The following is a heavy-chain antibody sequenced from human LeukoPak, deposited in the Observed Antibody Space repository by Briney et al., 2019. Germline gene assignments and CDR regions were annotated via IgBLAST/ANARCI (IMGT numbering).Heavy chain of an antibody. CDR1: GGTFSSYA. CDR2: IIPIFGIA. D-gene: IGHD5-18*01. J-gene: IGHJ5*02. Sequence: GSSVKLSCKASGGTFSSYAISCVRQAPGQGLEWMGRIIPIFGIANYAQKFQGRVTITADKSTSTAYMELSSLRSEDTAVYYCARDTRGYSYGMGDWFDPWGQGTLVTASS. V-gene: IGHV1-69*04. CDR3: ARDTRGYSYGMGDWFDP.